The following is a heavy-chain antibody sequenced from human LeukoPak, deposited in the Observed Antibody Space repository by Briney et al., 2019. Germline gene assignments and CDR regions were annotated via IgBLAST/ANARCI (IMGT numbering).Heavy chain of an antibody. CDR3: TRDSCSGTSCYPTPYHYFYYMDV. Sequence: TSETLSLTCTVSGGSISSGTYFWSWVRQHPGKGLEWIGYIYYSGSTNYNPSLRSRVTISVDSSKNQFSLKLSAVTAADTAVYYCTRDSCSGTSCYPTPYHYFYYMDVWGIGTTVTVSS. CDR1: GGSISSGTYF. CDR2: IYYSGST. J-gene: IGHJ6*03. V-gene: IGHV4-31*03. D-gene: IGHD2-2*01.